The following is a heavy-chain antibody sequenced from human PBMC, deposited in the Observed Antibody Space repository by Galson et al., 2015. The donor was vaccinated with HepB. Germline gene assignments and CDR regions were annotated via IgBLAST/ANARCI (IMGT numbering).Heavy chain of an antibody. D-gene: IGHD5/OR15-5a*01. V-gene: IGHV3-66*01. J-gene: IGHJ6*02. CDR2: IYSGGST. CDR3: ARGLLRVYYFYYAMDV. CDR1: GFNVSSNY. Sequence: SLRLSCAASGFNVSSNYINWVRQAPGKGLEWVSVIYSGGSTYYVDSVTGRFIISRDTSKNTLYLQMNSLRAEDTAVYYCARGLLRVYYFYYAMDVWGQGTTVTVSS.